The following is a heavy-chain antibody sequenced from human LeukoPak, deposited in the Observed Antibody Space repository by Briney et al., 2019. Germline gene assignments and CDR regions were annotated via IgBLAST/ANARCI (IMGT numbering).Heavy chain of an antibody. CDR3: ARDEFRGYCSSTSCFNMDV. CDR1: GYTFTSYG. D-gene: IGHD2-2*01. V-gene: IGHV1-18*01. CDR2: ISAYNGNT. J-gene: IGHJ6*03. Sequence: ASVKFSCKASGYTFTSYGISWVRQAPGQGLEWMGWISAYNGNTNYAQKLQGRVTMTTDTSTSTAYMELRSLRSDDTAVYYCARDEFRGYCSSTSCFNMDVWGKGTTVTISS.